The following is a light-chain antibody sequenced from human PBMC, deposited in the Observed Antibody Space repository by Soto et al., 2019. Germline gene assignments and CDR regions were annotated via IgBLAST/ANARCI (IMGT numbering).Light chain of an antibody. V-gene: IGLV2-14*01. J-gene: IGLJ1*01. CDR3: SSYTSRITLV. CDR2: EVN. Sequence: QSALTQPASVSGSPGQSITVSCTGTSSDIGAYNYVSWFQQLPGKAPKLMIYEVNDRPSGISNRFSGSKSGNTASLTISGLQPEDEADYYCSSYTSRITLVFGTGTKLT. CDR1: SSDIGAYNY.